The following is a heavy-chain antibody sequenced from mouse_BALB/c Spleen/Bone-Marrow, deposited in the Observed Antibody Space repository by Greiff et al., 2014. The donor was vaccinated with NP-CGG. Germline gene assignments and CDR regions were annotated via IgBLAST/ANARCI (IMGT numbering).Heavy chain of an antibody. CDR1: GFNIKDTY. V-gene: IGHV14-3*02. D-gene: IGHD1-1*01. J-gene: IGHJ1*01. Sequence: VQLQQSGSELVKPGASVKLSCAASGFNIKDTYMHWVKQRPEQGLEWIGRIDPANGDTKYDPKFQGKATITADTSSNTAYLQHSSLTSEDTAVYYCTRPSFYYGSSYWYFDVWGAGTTVTVSS. CDR3: TRPSFYYGSSYWYFDV. CDR2: IDPANGDT.